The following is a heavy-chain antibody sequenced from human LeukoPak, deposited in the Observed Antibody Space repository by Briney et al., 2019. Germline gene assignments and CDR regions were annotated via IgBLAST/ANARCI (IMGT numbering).Heavy chain of an antibody. CDR1: GYTFTDYY. V-gene: IGHV1-2*02. CDR3: ARWAALCNDH. CDR2: INPNTGGT. D-gene: IGHD6-13*01. J-gene: IGHJ4*02. Sequence: ASVKVSCKPSGYTFTDYYIHWVRQAPGQGLEWMGWINPNTGGTNYVQKFQGRVTMTRDTSISTAYMELSRLTYDDTAAYYCARWAALCNDHWGQGTLVTVSS.